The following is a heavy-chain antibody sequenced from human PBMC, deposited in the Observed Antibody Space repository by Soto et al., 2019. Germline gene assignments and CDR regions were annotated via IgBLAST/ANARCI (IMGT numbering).Heavy chain of an antibody. Sequence: GGTLRLSCAASGFSFSSYSMNWVRQAPGKGLERVSYISSSGSTIYYADSVKGRSTISRDNAKNSLYLQMNSLRDDDTAIYFCARALGFWGHGTLVTVSS. V-gene: IGHV3-48*02. D-gene: IGHD3-16*01. CDR2: ISSSGSTI. CDR1: GFSFSSYS. J-gene: IGHJ4*01. CDR3: ARALGF.